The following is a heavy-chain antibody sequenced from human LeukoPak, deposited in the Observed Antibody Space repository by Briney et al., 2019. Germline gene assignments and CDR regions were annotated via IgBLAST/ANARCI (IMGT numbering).Heavy chain of an antibody. CDR1: GGSISSSSYY. J-gene: IGHJ5*02. CDR2: IYYSGST. Sequence: SETLSLTCTVSGGSISSSSYYWGWIRQPPGKGLEWIGSIYYSGSTYYNPSLKSRVTISVDTSKNQFSLRLSSVTAADTAVYYCARLQYCSGTSCYWFDPWGQGTLVTVSS. D-gene: IGHD2-2*01. CDR3: ARLQYCSGTSCYWFDP. V-gene: IGHV4-39*07.